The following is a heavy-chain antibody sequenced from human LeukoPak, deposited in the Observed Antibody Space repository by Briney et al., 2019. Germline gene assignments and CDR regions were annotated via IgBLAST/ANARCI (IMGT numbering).Heavy chain of an antibody. CDR1: GYTFTDYY. CDR2: INPNSGGT. Sequence: ASVTVSFMTSGYTFTDYYMHWVRQARGQGREWMGWINPNSGGTNYAQKFQGRVTMTRDTSISTAYMELSRLRSDDTAVYYCARGRRFDPWGQGTLVTVSS. CDR3: ARGRRFDP. J-gene: IGHJ5*02. V-gene: IGHV1-2*02.